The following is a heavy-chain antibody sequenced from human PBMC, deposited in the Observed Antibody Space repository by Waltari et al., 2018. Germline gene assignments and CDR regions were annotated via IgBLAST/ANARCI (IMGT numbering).Heavy chain of an antibody. V-gene: IGHV4-38-2*02. Sequence: QVQLQESGPGLVKPSETLSLTCIVSGYSISSGYYWGWIRQPPGKGLGWLGSIYHSGNTYYNPSLKSRVTISVDTSKNQFSLKLSPVTAADTAVYYCARVIAVAGTSHWGQGTLVTVSS. J-gene: IGHJ4*02. CDR3: ARVIAVAGTSH. CDR2: IYHSGNT. D-gene: IGHD6-19*01. CDR1: GYSISSGYY.